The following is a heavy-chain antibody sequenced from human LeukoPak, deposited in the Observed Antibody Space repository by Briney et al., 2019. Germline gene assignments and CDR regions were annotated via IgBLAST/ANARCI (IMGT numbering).Heavy chain of an antibody. CDR3: ARGDYYGSGSFDY. CDR2: ISSSGSTI. D-gene: IGHD3-10*01. J-gene: IGHJ4*02. CDR1: GFTFSSYE. Sequence: GGSLRLSCAASGFTFSSYEMNWVRQAPGKGLEWVSYISSSGSTIYYADSVKGRFTISRDNAKNSLYLQMNSLRAEDTAVYYCARGDYYGSGSFDYWGQGILVTVSS. V-gene: IGHV3-48*03.